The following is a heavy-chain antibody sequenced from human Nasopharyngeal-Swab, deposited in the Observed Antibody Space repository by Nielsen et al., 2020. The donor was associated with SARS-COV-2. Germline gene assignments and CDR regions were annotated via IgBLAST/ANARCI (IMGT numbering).Heavy chain of an antibody. D-gene: IGHD3-22*01. CDR3: ARDGQYYDSSGYYYSDAFDI. V-gene: IGHV4-38-2*02. Sequence: SETLSLTCTVSGYSISSGYYWGWIRQPPGKGLEWIGSIYHSGSTYYNPSLKSRATISVDTSKNQFSLKLSSVTAADTAVYYCARDGQYYDSSGYYYSDAFDIWGQGTMVTVSS. CDR1: GYSISSGYY. CDR2: IYHSGST. J-gene: IGHJ3*02.